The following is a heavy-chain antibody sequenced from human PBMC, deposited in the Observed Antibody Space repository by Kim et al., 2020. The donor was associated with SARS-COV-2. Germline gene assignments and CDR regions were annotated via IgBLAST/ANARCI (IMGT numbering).Heavy chain of an antibody. V-gene: IGHV3-30*01. Sequence: KGRFTISRDNSKNTLYLQMNSLRAEDTAVYYCARDDVVAATYYYYYGMDVWGQGTTVTVSS. J-gene: IGHJ6*02. CDR3: ARDDVVAATYYYYYGMDV. D-gene: IGHD2-15*01.